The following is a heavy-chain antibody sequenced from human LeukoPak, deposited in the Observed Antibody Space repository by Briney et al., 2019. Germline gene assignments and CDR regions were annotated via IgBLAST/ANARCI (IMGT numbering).Heavy chain of an antibody. CDR2: IHHDGTS. Sequence: GGSLRLSCAASGFTFSTYWMHWVRQIPGKGLVWLSRIHHDGTSTYVDSVRGRFTISRDNTKRTLYLQMNSLRADDTAVYYCARGAEGHNYGELDSWGQGTLVTVSS. V-gene: IGHV3-74*01. D-gene: IGHD5-18*01. CDR1: GFTFSTYW. J-gene: IGHJ5*01. CDR3: ARGAEGHNYGELDS.